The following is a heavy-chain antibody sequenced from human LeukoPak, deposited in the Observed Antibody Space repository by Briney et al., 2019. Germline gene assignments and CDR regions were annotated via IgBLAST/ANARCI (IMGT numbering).Heavy chain of an antibody. CDR3: ARYRLVWLPVPAFEY. CDR2: INQDGSEQ. Sequence: GGSLRLSCAASGFTFSSYSMNWVRQAPGKGLEWVASINQDGSEQYYVDSVKGRFTISRDNAKNSLYLQMSSLRAEDTAVYYCARYRLVWLPVPAFEYWGQGTLVTVSS. V-gene: IGHV3-7*01. D-gene: IGHD5-12*01. J-gene: IGHJ4*02. CDR1: GFTFSSYS.